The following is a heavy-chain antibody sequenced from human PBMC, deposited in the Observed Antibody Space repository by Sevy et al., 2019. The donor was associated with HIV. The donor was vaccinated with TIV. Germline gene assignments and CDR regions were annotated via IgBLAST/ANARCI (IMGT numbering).Heavy chain of an antibody. CDR3: ARELWPGDY. CDR1: GFTFSDYY. V-gene: IGHV3-7*01. Sequence: GESLKISCAASGFTFSDYYMGWVRQAPGKGLEWVVNVNQDGSQKHYVGSVKGRFSVSRDNAKNSVYLQMNRLRVDDTGIYYCARELWPGDYWGQGTLVTVSS. J-gene: IGHJ4*02. CDR2: VNQDGSQK. D-gene: IGHD2-21*01.